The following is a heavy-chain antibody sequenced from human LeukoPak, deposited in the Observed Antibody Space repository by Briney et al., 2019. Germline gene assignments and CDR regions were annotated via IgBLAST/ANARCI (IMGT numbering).Heavy chain of an antibody. Sequence: GGSLRLSCAASGFTFSSYAMSWVRQAPGKGLEWVSAISGSGDSTYYADSVKGRFSISRDNAKNTLYLQMNSLRAEDTAVYYFAKSRSIAAAGSWYFDLWGRGTLVTVSS. CDR2: ISGSGDST. V-gene: IGHV3-23*01. D-gene: IGHD6-13*01. J-gene: IGHJ2*01. CDR3: AKSRSIAAAGSWYFDL. CDR1: GFTFSSYA.